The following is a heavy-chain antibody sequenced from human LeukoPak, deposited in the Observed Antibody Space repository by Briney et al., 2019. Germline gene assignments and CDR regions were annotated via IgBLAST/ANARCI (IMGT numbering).Heavy chain of an antibody. V-gene: IGHV3-74*01. J-gene: IGHJ4*02. CDR1: GFTFSSYW. CDR2: INSDGSST. D-gene: IGHD1-26*01. Sequence: GGSPRLSCAASGFTFSSYWMHWVRQAPGKRLVWVSRINSDGSSTSYADSVKGRFTISRDNAKNTLYLQMNSLRAEDTAVYYCARGPYSGSFVWGQGTLVTVSS. CDR3: ARGPYSGSFV.